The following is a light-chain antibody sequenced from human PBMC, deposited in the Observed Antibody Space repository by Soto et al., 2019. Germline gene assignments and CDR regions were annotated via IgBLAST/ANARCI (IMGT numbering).Light chain of an antibody. Sequence: DIQMTQSPSTLSGSVGDRVTITCTASQTISSWLAWYQKKPGKDPKILIYKASSLESGVPSRFSGSVSGTDFNLTISRLQTEDFATYDCLQLYNFSWTFCQGTKVDIK. J-gene: IGKJ1*01. V-gene: IGKV1-5*03. CDR2: KAS. CDR3: LQLYNFSWT. CDR1: QTISSW.